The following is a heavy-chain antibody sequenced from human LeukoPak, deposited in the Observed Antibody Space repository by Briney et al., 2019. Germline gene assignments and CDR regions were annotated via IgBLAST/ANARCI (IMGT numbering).Heavy chain of an antibody. Sequence: SETLSLTCTVSGGSISSSSYYWGWIRQPPGKGLEWIGSIYYSGSTYYNPSLKSRVTISVDTSKDQFSLKLSSVTAADTAVYYCARASSIIVGSYPRGFDYWGQGTLVTVSS. J-gene: IGHJ4*02. CDR2: IYYSGST. CDR3: ARASSIIVGSYPRGFDY. D-gene: IGHD1-26*01. CDR1: GGSISSSSYY. V-gene: IGHV4-39*07.